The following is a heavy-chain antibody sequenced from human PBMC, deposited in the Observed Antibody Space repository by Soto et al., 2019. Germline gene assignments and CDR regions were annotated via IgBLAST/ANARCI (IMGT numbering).Heavy chain of an antibody. CDR3: ARGGDYDFWSGSLGGMDV. D-gene: IGHD3-3*01. V-gene: IGHV1-69*13. Sequence: SVKVSCKASGGTFSSYAISWVRQAPGQGLEWMGGIIPIFGTANYAQKFQGRVTITADESTSTAYMELSSLRSEDTAVYYCARGGDYDFWSGSLGGMDVWGQGTTVTVSS. J-gene: IGHJ6*02. CDR2: IIPIFGTA. CDR1: GGTFSSYA.